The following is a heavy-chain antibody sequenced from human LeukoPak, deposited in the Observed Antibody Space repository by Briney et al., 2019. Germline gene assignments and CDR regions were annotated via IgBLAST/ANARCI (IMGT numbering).Heavy chain of an antibody. D-gene: IGHD3-16*01. CDR2: IYYSGTT. CDR3: ARAIMGYYFDF. J-gene: IGHJ4*02. CDR1: GGSINSGGYY. Sequence: SETLSLTSTVSGGSINSGGYYWSWIRQHPGKGLEWIGYIYYSGTTYYNPSLKSRLTISVDTSENQFSLKLTSVTAADTAVYYCARAIMGYYFDFWGEGTLVTVSS. V-gene: IGHV4-31*03.